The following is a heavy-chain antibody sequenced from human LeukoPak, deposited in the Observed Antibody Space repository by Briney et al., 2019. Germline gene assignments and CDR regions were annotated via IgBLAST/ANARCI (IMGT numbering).Heavy chain of an antibody. Sequence: PGGSLRLSCAASGFTFSSYAMSWVRQAPGKGLEWVSAISGSGGSTYYADSVKGRFTISRDNSKNTLYLQMNSLRAEDTAVYYCAKDHYDYVTPTYFDYWGQGTLVTVSS. V-gene: IGHV3-23*01. CDR1: GFTFSSYA. D-gene: IGHD3-16*01. J-gene: IGHJ4*02. CDR3: AKDHYDYVTPTYFDY. CDR2: ISGSGGST.